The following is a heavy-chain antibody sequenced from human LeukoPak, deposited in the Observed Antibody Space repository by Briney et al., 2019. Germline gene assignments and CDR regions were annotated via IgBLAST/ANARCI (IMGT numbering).Heavy chain of an antibody. D-gene: IGHD3-3*01. V-gene: IGHV4-4*07. CDR1: GGSISSYY. J-gene: IGHJ5*02. CDR3: ARELTGNYDFWSGYSNWFDP. Sequence: SETLSLTCTVSGGSISSYYWSWIRQPAGKGLEWIGRIYTSGSTNYNPSLKSRVTMSVDTSKNQFSLKLSSVTAADTAVYYCARELTGNYDFWSGYSNWFDPWGQGTLVTVSS. CDR2: IYTSGST.